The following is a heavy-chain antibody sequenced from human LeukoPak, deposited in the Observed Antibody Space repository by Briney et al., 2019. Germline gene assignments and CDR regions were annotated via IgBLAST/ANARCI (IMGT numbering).Heavy chain of an antibody. J-gene: IGHJ5*02. V-gene: IGHV4-59*01. D-gene: IGHD2-2*01. CDR2: IYYSGST. CDR3: ARGVDCSSTSCDWFDP. CDR1: GGSINSYY. Sequence: PSETLSLTCAVSGGSINSYYCSWIRQPPGKGLEWIGYIYYSGSTNYNPSLKSRVTISLDTSKNQFSLKLSSVTAADTAVYYCARGVDCSSTSCDWFDPWGQGTLVTVSS.